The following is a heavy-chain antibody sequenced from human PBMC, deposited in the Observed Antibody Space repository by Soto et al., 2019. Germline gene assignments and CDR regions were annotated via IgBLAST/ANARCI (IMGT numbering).Heavy chain of an antibody. CDR3: TRKTPTKGMAV. J-gene: IGHJ6*02. V-gene: IGHV3-13*01. CDR2: IGFAGDT. CDR1: GFTLSGYD. D-gene: IGHD2-15*01. Sequence: EVQLVESGGGLVQPGGSLRLSCAASGFTLSGYDIHWVRQATGKGLEWVSGIGFAGDTYYEDSEKARFTISRENAKNSVYLQMNCLRVGDTAVYYCTRKTPTKGMAVWGQGTTVTVSS.